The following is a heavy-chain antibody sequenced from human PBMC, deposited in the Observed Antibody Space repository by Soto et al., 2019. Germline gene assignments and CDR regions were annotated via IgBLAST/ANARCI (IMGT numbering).Heavy chain of an antibody. J-gene: IGHJ4*02. Sequence: QVQLVESGGGVVQPGRSLRLSCAASGFTFSSYGMHCVRQAPGKGLEWVAVIWYDGSNKYYEDSVKGRFPISRDNSKNTLYPQMNSMRGEDTAVYYCASTDYSGSGYDCWGQGTLVTVSS. V-gene: IGHV3-33*01. D-gene: IGHD3-10*01. CDR3: ASTDYSGSGYDC. CDR2: IWYDGSNK. CDR1: GFTFSSYG.